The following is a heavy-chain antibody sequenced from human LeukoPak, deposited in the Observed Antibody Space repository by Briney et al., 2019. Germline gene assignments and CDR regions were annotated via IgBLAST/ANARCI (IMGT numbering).Heavy chain of an antibody. CDR3: ATAQDYGEYVLGYFDY. D-gene: IGHD4-17*01. CDR2: ISPYKGNA. J-gene: IGHJ4*02. Sequence: ASVKVSCKASDYTFSTYVISWVRQAPGQGPKWMGWISPYKGNAIYAQKLQGRVTMNTDTSTGTAYMELRSLTSDDTAVYYCATAQDYGEYVLGYFDYWGQGTLVTVSS. V-gene: IGHV1-18*01. CDR1: DYTFSTYV.